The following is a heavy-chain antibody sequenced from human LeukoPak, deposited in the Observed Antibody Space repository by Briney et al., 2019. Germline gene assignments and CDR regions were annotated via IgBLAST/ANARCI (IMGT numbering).Heavy chain of an antibody. V-gene: IGHV3-74*01. D-gene: IGHD1-26*01. Sequence: GRSLRLSCVPSGFSFRQYWMYGGRQPPGQGLVWVSRINSDGTSMRYADFVKGRFTISRDNTKSAVHLQMTSLRAEDTAVYYCVREVEVGATTFDYWGQGTLVTVSS. CDR2: INSDGTSM. CDR1: GFSFRQYW. CDR3: VREVEVGATTFDY. J-gene: IGHJ4*02.